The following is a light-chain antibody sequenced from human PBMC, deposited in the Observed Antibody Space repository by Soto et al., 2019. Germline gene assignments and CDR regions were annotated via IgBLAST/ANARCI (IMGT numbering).Light chain of an antibody. V-gene: IGKV3-15*01. CDR2: GAS. Sequence: EIVMTQSPATLSVSPGERATVSCRASQSVRSNLAWYQQKPGQAPRLLIYGASTRATGIPDRFSGSGSGTEFTLTISRLQSEDFAVYYCQQYNNWPPITFDQGTRLEI. CDR3: QQYNNWPPIT. J-gene: IGKJ5*01. CDR1: QSVRSN.